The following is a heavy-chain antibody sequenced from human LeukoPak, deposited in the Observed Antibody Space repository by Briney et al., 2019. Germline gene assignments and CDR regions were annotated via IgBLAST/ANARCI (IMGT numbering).Heavy chain of an antibody. V-gene: IGHV1-18*01. Sequence: GASVKVSCKAFGYTFTSFGISWVRQAPGQGLEWMGWISAYNGNIKYAQKFQGRVTMTTDISTSTAYMEVRSLRSEDTAVYYCVRDLGVDTTMIFFDYWGQGSVVTVSS. CDR1: GYTFTSFG. CDR2: ISAYNGNI. J-gene: IGHJ4*02. D-gene: IGHD3-22*01. CDR3: VRDLGVDTTMIFFDY.